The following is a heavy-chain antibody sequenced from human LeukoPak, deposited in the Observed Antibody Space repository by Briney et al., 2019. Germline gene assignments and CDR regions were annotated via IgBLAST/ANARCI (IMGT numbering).Heavy chain of an antibody. D-gene: IGHD1-26*01. Sequence: SETLSLTCTVSGGSISSYYWSWIRQPPGNGLEWIGYIYYSGSTNYNPSLKSRVTISVDTSKNQFSLKLSSVTAADTAVYYCARGEGQYYYYYMDVWGKGTTVTVSS. J-gene: IGHJ6*03. CDR2: IYYSGST. CDR1: GGSISSYY. CDR3: ARGEGQYYYYYMDV. V-gene: IGHV4-59*01.